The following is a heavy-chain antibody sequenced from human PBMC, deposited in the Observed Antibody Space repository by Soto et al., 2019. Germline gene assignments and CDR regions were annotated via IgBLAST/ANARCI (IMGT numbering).Heavy chain of an antibody. D-gene: IGHD4-17*01. Sequence: PSETLSLTCTVSGAYVSDFSWSWIRQPAGKGLEWIGSIYYSGSTYYNPSLKSRVTISVDTSKNQFSLKLSSVTAADTAVYYCARRSVTWWFDPWGQGTLVTV. V-gene: IGHV4-59*05. J-gene: IGHJ5*02. CDR3: ARRSVTWWFDP. CDR1: GAYVSDFS. CDR2: IYYSGST.